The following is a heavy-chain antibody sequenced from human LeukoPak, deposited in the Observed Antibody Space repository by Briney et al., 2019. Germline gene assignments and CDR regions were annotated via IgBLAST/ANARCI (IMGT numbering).Heavy chain of an antibody. J-gene: IGHJ5*02. CDR1: GGSITGGGYS. CDR3: SVWGIWFDP. CDR2: IFDSGNT. Sequence: SETLCLTCTVSGGSITGGGYSWDWVRQQPGKGLEWIGYIFDSGNTNYNPSLRSRLSISIDTSKNQFYLRLNSVTAADTAVYFCSVWGIWFDPWGPGTLVAVSS. V-gene: IGHV4-31*03. D-gene: IGHD6-19*01.